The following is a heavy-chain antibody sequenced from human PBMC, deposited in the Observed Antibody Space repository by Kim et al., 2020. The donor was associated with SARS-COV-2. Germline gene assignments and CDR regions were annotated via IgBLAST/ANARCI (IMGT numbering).Heavy chain of an antibody. CDR3: ARRAPPWELAESRVGYWYFDL. Sequence: SETLSLTCTVSGGSISSSSYYWGWIRQPPGKGLEWIGSIYYSGSTYYNPSLKSRVTISVDTSKNQFSLKLSSVTAADTAVYYCARRAPPWELAESRVGYWYFDLWGRGTLVTVSS. J-gene: IGHJ2*01. D-gene: IGHD1-26*01. CDR2: IYYSGST. V-gene: IGHV4-39*01. CDR1: GGSISSSSYY.